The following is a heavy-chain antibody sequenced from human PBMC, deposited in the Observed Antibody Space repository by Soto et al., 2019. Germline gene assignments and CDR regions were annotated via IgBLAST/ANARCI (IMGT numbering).Heavy chain of an antibody. CDR1: GFTSTSYY. D-gene: IGHD2-2*01. CDR3: AMRSTEGAYYYMDV. V-gene: IGHV1-46*03. CDR2: INPSGGTT. Sequence: ASVKVSCKASGFTSTSYYMHWVRQAPGQGLEWMGIINPSGGTTTYAQNFQDRVTMTRDTSTSTVYMELSSLRFEDTAVYYCAMRSTEGAYYYMDVWGKGTTVTVSS. J-gene: IGHJ6*03.